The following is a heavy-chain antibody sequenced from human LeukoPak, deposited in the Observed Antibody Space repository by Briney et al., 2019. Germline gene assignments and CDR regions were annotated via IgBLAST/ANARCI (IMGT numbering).Heavy chain of an antibody. CDR1: GFTFSSYS. J-gene: IGHJ3*02. D-gene: IGHD6-13*01. Sequence: GGSLRLSCAASGFTFSSYSMNWVRQAPGKGLEWVSSISSSSSYIYYADSVKGRFTISRDNAKNSLYLQMNSLRAEDTAVYYCARDRGLDSSSLYDAFDIWGQGTMVTVSS. CDR2: ISSSSSYI. V-gene: IGHV3-21*04. CDR3: ARDRGLDSSSLYDAFDI.